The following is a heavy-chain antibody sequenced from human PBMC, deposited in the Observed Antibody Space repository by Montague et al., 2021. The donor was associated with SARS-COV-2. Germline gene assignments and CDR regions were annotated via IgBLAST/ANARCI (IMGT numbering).Heavy chain of an antibody. CDR2: IYYSGST. D-gene: IGHD1-20*01. CDR1: GGSISSSSYY. CDR3: ARDLGDNWNYYYYYGMDV. Sequence: SETLSLTCTVSGGSISSSSYYWGWIRQPPGKGLEWIGSIYYSGSTYYNPSLKSRVTISVDTSKNQFSLKLSSVTAADTAVYYCARDLGDNWNYYYYYGMDVWGQGTTVTVSS. V-gene: IGHV4-39*07. J-gene: IGHJ6*02.